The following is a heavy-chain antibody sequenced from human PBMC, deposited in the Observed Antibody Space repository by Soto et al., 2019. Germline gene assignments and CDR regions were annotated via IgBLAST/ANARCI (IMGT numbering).Heavy chain of an antibody. CDR2: ISGSSGST. V-gene: IGHV3-23*01. CDR3: TTGLYNSGGRDH. CDR1: GFTFSSYA. D-gene: IGHD2-15*01. Sequence: GGSLRLSCAASGFTFSSYAMSWVRQAPGKGLEWVSAISGSSGSTYYADSVKGRFTISRDNSKNTLYLQMNSLKTEDTAVYYCTTGLYNSGGRDHWGHGTLGTVS. J-gene: IGHJ4*01.